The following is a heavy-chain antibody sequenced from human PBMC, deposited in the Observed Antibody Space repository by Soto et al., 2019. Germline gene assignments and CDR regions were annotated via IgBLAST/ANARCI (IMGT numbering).Heavy chain of an antibody. J-gene: IGHJ4*02. CDR1: GGSISSSSYY. CDR3: ARHGVCSGGRCYPGPIDY. CDR2: IYYSGST. Sequence: QLQLQESGPGLVKPSETLSLTCTVSGGSISSSSYYWGWIRQPPGKGLEWIGSIYYSGSTYYNPSLKSRVTISVVTSKNQFSLKLSSVTAADTAVYYCARHGVCSGGRCYPGPIDYWGQGTLVTVSS. V-gene: IGHV4-39*01. D-gene: IGHD2-15*01.